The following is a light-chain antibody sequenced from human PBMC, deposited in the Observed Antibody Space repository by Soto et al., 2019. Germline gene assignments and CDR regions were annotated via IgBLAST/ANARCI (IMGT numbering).Light chain of an antibody. CDR1: QSISSN. V-gene: IGKV3-15*01. CDR2: RTS. J-gene: IGKJ4*01. Sequence: VLTHSPAALSVTPEERRTLSCMASQSISSNLAWYQQKPGQAPRLLMFRTSSRATCIPARFRGGGSGTDFTITISRLEPEDVAVYYCQQFSRYPLTFGGGTKVDIK. CDR3: QQFSRYPLT.